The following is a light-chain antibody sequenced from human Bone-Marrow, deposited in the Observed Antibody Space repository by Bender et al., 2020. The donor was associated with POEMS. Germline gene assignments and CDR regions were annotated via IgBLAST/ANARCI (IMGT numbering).Light chain of an antibody. CDR3: QAWGTGMV. Sequence: QLVLTQSPSASASLGASVKLTCTLSNGHSSYVSIAWHQQQPEKGPRFLMKVASDGTHSRGAGTPDRFSGSSSGAERYLTISSLQSEDEADYYCQAWGTGMVFGGGTKVTVL. CDR2: VASDGTH. CDR1: NGHSSYVS. J-gene: IGLJ3*02. V-gene: IGLV4-69*01.